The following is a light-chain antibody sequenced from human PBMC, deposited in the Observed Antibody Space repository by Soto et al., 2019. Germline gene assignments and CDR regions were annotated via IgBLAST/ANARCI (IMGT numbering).Light chain of an antibody. J-gene: IGKJ4*01. CDR2: DAS. Sequence: DIQMTQSPSSLSASVGDRVTITCQASQDIANSLNWYQQKPGKAPNLLIYDASNLETGVPSRFNGSGAGTDFTFTISSLQPEDIATYFCQHYQTPPLTFGGGTKLKIK. V-gene: IGKV1-33*01. CDR3: QHYQTPPLT. CDR1: QDIANS.